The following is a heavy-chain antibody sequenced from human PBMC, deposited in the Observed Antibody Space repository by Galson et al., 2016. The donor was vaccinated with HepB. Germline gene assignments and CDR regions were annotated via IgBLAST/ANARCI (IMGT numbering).Heavy chain of an antibody. Sequence: SLRLSCAASGFTFTRYGMHWVRQAPGKGLEWVAVLSYDGSNKYYADSVKGRFTISRDNSKNTLYLQMNSLRAEDTAVYYCAREAHSSGWYNMDVWGKGTTVTVSS. CDR2: LSYDGSNK. V-gene: IGHV3-30*03. J-gene: IGHJ6*03. D-gene: IGHD6-19*01. CDR3: AREAHSSGWYNMDV. CDR1: GFTFTRYG.